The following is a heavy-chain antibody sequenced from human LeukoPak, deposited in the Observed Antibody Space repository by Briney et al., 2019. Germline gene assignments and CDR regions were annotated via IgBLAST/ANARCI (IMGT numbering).Heavy chain of an antibody. J-gene: IGHJ4*02. CDR1: GGTFSSYA. CDR2: IIPIFGTA. Sequence: SVKVFCKASGGTFSSYAISWVRQAPGQGLEWMGGIIPIFGTANYAQKFQGRVTITTDESTSTAYMELSSLRSEDTAVYYCASRYFDWSQFDYWGQGTLVTVSP. D-gene: IGHD3-9*01. CDR3: ASRYFDWSQFDY. V-gene: IGHV1-69*05.